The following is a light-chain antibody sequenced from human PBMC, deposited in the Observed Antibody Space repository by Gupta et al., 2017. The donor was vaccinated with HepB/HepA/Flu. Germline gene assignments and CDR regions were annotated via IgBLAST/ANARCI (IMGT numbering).Light chain of an antibody. CDR3: LQDGESPAT. CDR2: GAS. CDR1: QGVSTY. J-gene: IGKJ1*01. Sequence: EIVLTQSPGTLSLSPGERATLSCRASQGVSTYLAWYQQKPGQAPRLLIHGASSRATDIPDRFSGSGSGTDFTLTISRLEPEDFAMYYCLQDGESPATFGQGTKVEIK. V-gene: IGKV3-20*01.